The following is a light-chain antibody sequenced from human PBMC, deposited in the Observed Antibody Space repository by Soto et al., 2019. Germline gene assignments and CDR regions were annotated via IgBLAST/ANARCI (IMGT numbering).Light chain of an antibody. J-gene: IGKJ2*01. CDR3: QQYSTTPIT. CDR2: GAS. CDR1: QSVSANY. Sequence: EIVLTQSPGTLSLSPGERATLSCRASQSVSANYLAWYQQKPGQAPRLLIYGASSRATGIPDRFSGSGSGTGFTLTISRLEPEDFAVYYCQQYSTTPITFGQGIKLEIK. V-gene: IGKV3-20*01.